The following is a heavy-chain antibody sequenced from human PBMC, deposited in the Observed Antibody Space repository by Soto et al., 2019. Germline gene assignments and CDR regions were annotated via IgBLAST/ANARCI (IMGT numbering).Heavy chain of an antibody. CDR3: ARGFYYDSSGYYFPFDY. D-gene: IGHD3-22*01. CDR2: IIPIFGTA. V-gene: IGHV1-69*01. Sequence: QVQLVQSGAEVKKPGSSVKVSCKASGGTFSSYAISWVRQAPGQGLEWMGGIIPIFGTANYAQKFQGRVTITAAESTSRAYMGLSSLRSEDMAVYYCARGFYYDSSGYYFPFDYWSQGILVTVSS. CDR1: GGTFSSYA. J-gene: IGHJ4*02.